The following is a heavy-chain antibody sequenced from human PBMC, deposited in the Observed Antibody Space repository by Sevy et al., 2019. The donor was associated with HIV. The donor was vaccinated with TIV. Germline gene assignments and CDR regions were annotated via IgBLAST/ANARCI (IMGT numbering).Heavy chain of an antibody. Sequence: GGSLRLSCTASGFMFGDYSMNWVRQAPGKGLVWISYIKSGSNTICYADSVKRRFTISTDNAKQSLYLQMNSMRDEDTAVYYCARDNRGGFDYWGQGTLVTVSS. J-gene: IGHJ4*02. D-gene: IGHD3-16*01. V-gene: IGHV3-48*02. CDR2: IKSGSNTI. CDR1: GFMFGDYS. CDR3: ARDNRGGFDY.